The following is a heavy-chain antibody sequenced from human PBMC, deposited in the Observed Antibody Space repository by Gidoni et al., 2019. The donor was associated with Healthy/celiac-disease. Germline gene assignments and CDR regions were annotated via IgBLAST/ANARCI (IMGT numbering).Heavy chain of an antibody. CDR2: IYPGDSDT. D-gene: IGHD6-19*01. Sequence: EVQLVQSGAAVKTPGESLKISCKGSGYSFTSYWIGWVRQMPGKGLEWMGIIYPGDSDTRYSPSFQGQVTISADKSISTAYLQWSSLKASDTAMYYCARHFGGSGWGYYYYGMDVWGQGTTVTVSS. CDR1: GYSFTSYW. V-gene: IGHV5-51*01. J-gene: IGHJ6*02. CDR3: ARHFGGSGWGYYYYGMDV.